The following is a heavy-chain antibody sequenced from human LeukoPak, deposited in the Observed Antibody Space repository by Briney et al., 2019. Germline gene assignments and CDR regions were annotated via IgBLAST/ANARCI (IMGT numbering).Heavy chain of an antibody. CDR1: GGSISNSRYS. Sequence: SETLSLTCTVSGGSISNSRYSWGSFRQPPGKGLEWIGRIYYSVTTYHKPSLKSRLTISVDTTKNQFSVGLSSVTAADTAVYYCAGIYDTPRGFWGRGTLVTVSS. CDR3: AGIYDTPRGF. J-gene: IGHJ4*02. CDR2: IYYSVTT. D-gene: IGHD3-22*01. V-gene: IGHV4-39*01.